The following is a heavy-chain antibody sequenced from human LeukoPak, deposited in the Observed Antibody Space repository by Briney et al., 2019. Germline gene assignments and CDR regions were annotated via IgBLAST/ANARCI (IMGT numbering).Heavy chain of an antibody. J-gene: IGHJ4*02. Sequence: GGSLRLSCAASGFIFSTYAMSWVRQAPGKGLKWVSTISGNGRSTYYADSVRGRFTISRDNSKNTLYLQMNSLRAEDTAVYYCARDPGYAIYYFDYWGQGTLVTVSS. CDR1: GFIFSTYA. D-gene: IGHD3-9*01. CDR2: ISGNGRST. V-gene: IGHV3-23*01. CDR3: ARDPGYAIYYFDY.